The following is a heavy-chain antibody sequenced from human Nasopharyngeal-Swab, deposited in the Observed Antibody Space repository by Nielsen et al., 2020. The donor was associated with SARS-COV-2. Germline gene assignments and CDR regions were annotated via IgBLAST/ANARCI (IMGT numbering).Heavy chain of an antibody. CDR3: ARESGVGELLGVSFDY. CDR2: IYYDGSKK. J-gene: IGHJ4*02. CDR1: GFTFSSYG. V-gene: IGHV3-33*01. Sequence: GESLKISCAASGFTFSSYGMHWVRQAPGKGLEWVAIIYYDGSKKYYADSANGRFTISRDNSKNTLYLQMNSLRGEDTAVYYCARESGVGELLGVSFDYWGQGTLVTVSS. D-gene: IGHD3-10*01.